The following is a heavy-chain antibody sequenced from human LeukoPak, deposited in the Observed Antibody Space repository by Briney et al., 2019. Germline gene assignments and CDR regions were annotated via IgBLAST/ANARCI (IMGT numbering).Heavy chain of an antibody. CDR3: ARGVQYYYDSSGYQSYYFDY. D-gene: IGHD3-22*01. CDR1: GFTFSSYW. V-gene: IGHV3-74*01. CDR2: INSDGSST. Sequence: GGSLRLSCAASGFTFSSYWMHWVRQAPGKGLVWVSRINSDGSSTSYANSVKGRFTISRDNAKNTLYLQMNSLRAEDTAVYYCARGVQYYYDSSGYQSYYFDYWGQGTLVTVSS. J-gene: IGHJ4*02.